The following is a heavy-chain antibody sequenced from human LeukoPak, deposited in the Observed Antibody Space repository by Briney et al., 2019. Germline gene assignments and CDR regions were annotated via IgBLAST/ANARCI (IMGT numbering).Heavy chain of an antibody. J-gene: IGHJ5*02. CDR2: ISGSGSNT. CDR3: AKNWWLRFFCWFDP. Sequence: PGGSLRLSCAASGFTFNNYAMTWVRQAPGKGLEWVSAISGSGSNTYYADSVKGRFTISRDNSKNTLYLQMNSLRAEDTAVYYCAKNWWLRFFCWFDPWGQGTLDTVSS. D-gene: IGHD5-12*01. CDR1: GFTFNNYA. V-gene: IGHV3-23*01.